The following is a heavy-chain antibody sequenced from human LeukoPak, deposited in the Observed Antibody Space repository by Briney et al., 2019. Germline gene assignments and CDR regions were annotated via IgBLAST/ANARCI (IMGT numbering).Heavy chain of an antibody. D-gene: IGHD1-26*01. CDR2: ISSSSSTI. CDR3: ARDTRVGATRSDY. J-gene: IGHJ4*02. CDR1: GFTFSSYS. V-gene: IGHV3-48*04. Sequence: GGSLRLSCAASGFTFSSYSMNWVRQAPGKGLEWVSYISSSSSTIYYADSVKGRFTISRDNAKNSLYLQMNSLRAEDTAVYYCARDTRVGATRSDYWGQGTLVTVSS.